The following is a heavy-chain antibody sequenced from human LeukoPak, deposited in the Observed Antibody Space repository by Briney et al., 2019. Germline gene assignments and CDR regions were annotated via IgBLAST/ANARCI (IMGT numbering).Heavy chain of an antibody. J-gene: IGHJ4*02. V-gene: IGHV3-11*01. CDR3: ARGGQTYYYDSSGYPPLDY. Sequence: GGSLRLSCAASGFTFSDYYMSWIRQAPGKGLEWVSYISSSGSTIYYADSVKGRLTISRDNAKNSLYLQMNSLRAEDTAVDYCARGGQTYYYDSSGYPPLDYWGQGTLVTVSS. CDR2: ISSSGSTI. D-gene: IGHD3-22*01. CDR1: GFTFSDYY.